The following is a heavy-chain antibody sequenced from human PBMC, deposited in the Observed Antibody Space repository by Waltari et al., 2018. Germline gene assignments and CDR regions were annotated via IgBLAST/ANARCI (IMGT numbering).Heavy chain of an antibody. CDR1: GFTFSRYW. V-gene: IGHV3-7*01. CDR3: AKSRGFEY. J-gene: IGHJ4*02. CDR2: INYDGSQK. D-gene: IGHD2-2*01. Sequence: DVQLVESGGGLVQPGGSLRLSCGASGFTFSRYWMSWVRRTPGKGLQCGANINYDGSQKYYVDSVKGRFTISRDDAKNSVYLQMNSLRVEDTAVYYCAKSRGFEYWGQGALITVSS.